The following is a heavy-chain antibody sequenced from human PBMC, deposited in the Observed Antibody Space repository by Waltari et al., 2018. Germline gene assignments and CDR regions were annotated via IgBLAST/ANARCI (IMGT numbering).Heavy chain of an antibody. J-gene: IGHJ4*02. CDR1: GPRLGRYG. Sequence: QVQLVESGGGVVQPGRSLRLSCVGPGPRLGRYGLQLVRRAPGKGLEWVAGISYDGSEKYYADSVKGRFTISRDNSRNTLYLEMDSLRVEDTAMIYCAKDPVTYCSGRHCNSYHFDSWGQGTLVTVSS. D-gene: IGHD2-15*01. V-gene: IGHV3-30*18. CDR3: AKDPVTYCSGRHCNSYHFDS. CDR2: ISYDGSEK.